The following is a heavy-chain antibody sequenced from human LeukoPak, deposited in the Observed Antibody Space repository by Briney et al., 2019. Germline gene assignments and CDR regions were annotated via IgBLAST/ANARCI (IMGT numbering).Heavy chain of an antibody. Sequence: GGSLRLSCTASGFTFSRYWMHWVRQAPGKGLVWVSRINSEGSTTSYADSVKGRFTISRDNAKNTLYLQMNSLRAEDTAVYYCATYDSSVYYYVFDYWGQGTLVTVSS. CDR2: INSEGSTT. V-gene: IGHV3-74*01. D-gene: IGHD3-22*01. CDR1: GFTFSRYW. J-gene: IGHJ4*02. CDR3: ATYDSSVYYYVFDY.